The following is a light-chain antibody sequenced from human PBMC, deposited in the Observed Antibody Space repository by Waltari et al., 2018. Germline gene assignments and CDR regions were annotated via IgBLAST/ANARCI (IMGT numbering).Light chain of an antibody. V-gene: IGLV2-14*01. CDR1: SSDVGGYNY. CDR3: GSYTSSTTPYV. J-gene: IGLJ1*01. CDR2: DVN. Sequence: QSALTQPASVSGSPGQSITISCTGTSSDVGGYNYVTWYQQHPGKAPKVMIYDVNNRPSGGSNRFSGSKSGNTASLTISGLQAEDEADYYCGSYTSSTTPYVFGTGTKVTVL.